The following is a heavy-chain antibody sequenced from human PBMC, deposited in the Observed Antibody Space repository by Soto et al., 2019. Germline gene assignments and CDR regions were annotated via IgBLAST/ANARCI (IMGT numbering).Heavy chain of an antibody. D-gene: IGHD3-9*01. V-gene: IGHV3-30*01. CDR3: ARDRVRVFCSRGSCGTLDS. CDR2: ISDDGRTD. Sequence: GGSLRLSCAASGFSVTDYTMYWVRQAPGKGLEWVAIISDDGRTDYYADSVRGRFTISRDSSRHTLHFQITSLRDDNTALYYCARDRVRVFCSRGSCGTLDSWGRAAPVTVSS. CDR1: GFSVTDYT. J-gene: IGHJ1*01.